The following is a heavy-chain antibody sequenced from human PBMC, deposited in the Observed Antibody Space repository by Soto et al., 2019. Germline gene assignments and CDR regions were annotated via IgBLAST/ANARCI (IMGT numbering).Heavy chain of an antibody. CDR2: IYWNDDR. CDR1: GFSLTTGGVG. Sequence: ESGPTLVKPTQTLTLTCTFSGFSLTTGGVGVGWIRQPPGRSLEWLAVIYWNDDRRRSPSLENRLTITKDTSKNQVVLTMTNMDPVDTATYYCIYRRASWDYHGLDVWGQGTPVTVSS. D-gene: IGHD2-21*01. J-gene: IGHJ6*02. CDR3: IYRRASWDYHGLDV. V-gene: IGHV2-5*01.